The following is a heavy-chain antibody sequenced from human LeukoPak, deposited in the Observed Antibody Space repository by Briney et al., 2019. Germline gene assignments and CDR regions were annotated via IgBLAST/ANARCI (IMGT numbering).Heavy chain of an antibody. CDR2: ISSSGNTI. CDR3: ARDQVSVAGTGIDY. D-gene: IGHD6-19*01. V-gene: IGHV3-11*04. CDR1: GFTFSDYY. Sequence: GGSLRLSCAASGFTFSDYYMSWIRQAPGKGLKWVSYISSSGNTIYSADSAKGRFTISRDNAKNSLYLQMNSLRAEDTAVYYCARDQVSVAGTGIDYWGQGTLVTVSS. J-gene: IGHJ4*02.